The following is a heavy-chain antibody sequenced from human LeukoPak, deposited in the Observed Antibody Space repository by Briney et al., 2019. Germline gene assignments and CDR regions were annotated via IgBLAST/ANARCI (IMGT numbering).Heavy chain of an antibody. CDR1: GFTFSSYA. V-gene: IGHV3-64*01. CDR2: ISSNGGST. J-gene: IGHJ2*01. D-gene: IGHD3-10*02. Sequence: GGSLRLSCAASGFTFSSYAMHWVRQAPGKGLEYVSAISSNGGSTYYANSVKGRFTISRDNSKNTLYLQMGSLRAEDMAVYYCARAAYYYVSGYFGLWGRGTLVTVSS. CDR3: ARAAYYYVSGYFGL.